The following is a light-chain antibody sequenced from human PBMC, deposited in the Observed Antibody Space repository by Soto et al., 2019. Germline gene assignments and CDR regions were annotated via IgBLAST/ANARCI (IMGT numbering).Light chain of an antibody. Sequence: EIVLTQSPGTLSLSPGERATLSCRASQSVSSSYLAWYQQKPGQAPRLLIYGASSRATGIPDRFSGSGSGTDFTLTISRLEPEDFAVYYCQQYGGSPGCTFGQGTKVDI. CDR3: QQYGGSPGCT. V-gene: IGKV3-20*01. CDR2: GAS. J-gene: IGKJ2*02. CDR1: QSVSSSY.